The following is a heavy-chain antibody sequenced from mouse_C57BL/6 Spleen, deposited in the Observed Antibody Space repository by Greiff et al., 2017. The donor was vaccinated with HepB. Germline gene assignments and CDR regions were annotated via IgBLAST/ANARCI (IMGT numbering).Heavy chain of an antibody. J-gene: IGHJ4*01. CDR3: ARGTAYDLYYYAMGY. V-gene: IGHV1-55*01. Sequence: VQLQQPGAELVKPGASVKMSCKASGYTFTSYWITWVKQRPGQGLEWIGDIYPGSGSTNYNEKFKSKATLTVDTSSSTAYMQLSSLTSEDSAVYYCARGTAYDLYYYAMGYWGQGTSVTVSS. CDR2: IYPGSGST. CDR1: GYTFTSYW. D-gene: IGHD2-3*01.